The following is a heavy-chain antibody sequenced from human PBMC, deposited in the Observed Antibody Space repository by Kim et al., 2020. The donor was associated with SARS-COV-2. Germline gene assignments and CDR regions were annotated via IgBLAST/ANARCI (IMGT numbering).Heavy chain of an antibody. CDR2: IYTSGST. V-gene: IGHV4-61*02. CDR3: ARGLRYFDWLGFDP. J-gene: IGHJ5*02. CDR1: GGSISSGSYY. Sequence: SETLSLTCTVSGGSISSGSYYWSWIRQPAGKGLEWIGRIYTSGSTNYNPSLKSRVTISVDTSKNQFSLKLSSVTAADTAVYYCARGLRYFDWLGFDPWGQGTLVTVSS. D-gene: IGHD3-9*01.